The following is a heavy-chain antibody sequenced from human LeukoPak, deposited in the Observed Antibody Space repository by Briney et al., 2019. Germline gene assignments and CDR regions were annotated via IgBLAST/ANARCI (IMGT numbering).Heavy chain of an antibody. J-gene: IGHJ4*02. Sequence: ASVKVSCKASGYTFTDYFIHWVRQAPGQGLQWMGWVNPNSGDSNYAPEFRGRVTMTRDTSISTAYMQLSSLSSDDTAVYYCARSPRLSSSGYYYGYWGQGTLVTVSS. D-gene: IGHD3-22*01. CDR3: ARSPRLSSSGYYYGY. V-gene: IGHV1-2*02. CDR2: VNPNSGDS. CDR1: GYTFTDYF.